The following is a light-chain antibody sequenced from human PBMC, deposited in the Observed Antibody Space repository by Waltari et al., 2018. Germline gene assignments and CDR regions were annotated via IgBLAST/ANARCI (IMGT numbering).Light chain of an antibody. CDR2: GAS. J-gene: IGKJ4*01. CDR3: QQYNDWPPLT. V-gene: IGKV3-15*01. Sequence: CRANKSVSRCVAWYQQEPGQAPRLLISGASTRATGIPARFSGSGSGTEFTLTISSLQSEDFAIYYCQQYNDWPPLTFGGGTKLEIK. CDR1: KSVSRC.